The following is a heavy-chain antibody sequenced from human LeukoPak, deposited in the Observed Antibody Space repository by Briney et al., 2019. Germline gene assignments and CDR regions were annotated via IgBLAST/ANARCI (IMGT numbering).Heavy chain of an antibody. D-gene: IGHD3-10*01. CDR3: ARDVHGSLDY. CDR2: IKQDESEK. CDR1: GFTFSSYW. J-gene: IGHJ4*02. Sequence: GGSLRLSCAASGFTFSSYWMAWVRQAPGKGLEWVANIKQDESEKYYVDSVKGRFTISRDNTKNSLYLQMNSLRAEDTALYYCARDVHGSLDYWGQGPLVTVSS. V-gene: IGHV3-7*01.